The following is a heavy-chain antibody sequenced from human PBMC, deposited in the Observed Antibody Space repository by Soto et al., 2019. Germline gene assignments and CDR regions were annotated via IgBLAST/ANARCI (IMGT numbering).Heavy chain of an antibody. CDR2: INHSGST. CDR1: GGSFSGYY. D-gene: IGHD4-17*01. CDR3: ASLYASGDYSQADYYYGMDV. V-gene: IGHV4-34*01. J-gene: IGHJ6*02. Sequence: PSETLSLTCAVYGGSFSGYYWSWIRQPPGKGLEWIGEINHSGSTNYNPSLKSRVTISVDTSKNQFSLKLSSVTAADTAVYYCASLYASGDYSQADYYYGMDVWGQGTTVTVSS.